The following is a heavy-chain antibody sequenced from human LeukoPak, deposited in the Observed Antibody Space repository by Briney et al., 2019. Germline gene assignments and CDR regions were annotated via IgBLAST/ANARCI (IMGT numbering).Heavy chain of an antibody. Sequence: SETLSLTRTVSGGSFRTYYCSWIRQPPGKGLEWIGYIYYSGSTDYNPSLKSRVTMSLDTSKNQFSLNLNSVTAADTAVYYCARAVITFGAAVAKGFDCWGQGTLVTVSS. J-gene: IGHJ4*02. V-gene: IGHV4-59*01. D-gene: IGHD3-22*01. CDR1: GGSFRTYY. CDR3: ARAVITFGAAVAKGFDC. CDR2: IYYSGST.